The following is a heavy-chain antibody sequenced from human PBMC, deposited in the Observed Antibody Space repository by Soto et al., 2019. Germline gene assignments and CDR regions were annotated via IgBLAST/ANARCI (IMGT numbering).Heavy chain of an antibody. CDR3: ARDGQWLPRDGLRSSYYFDY. V-gene: IGHV3-33*01. J-gene: IGHJ4*02. Sequence: QVQLVESGGGVVQPGRSLRLSCAASGFNFSSYVMHWVRQAPGKGLEWVAVICYDGGNKYYADSVKGRFTISRDNSKNTLYLQMNSLRAEDTAVYYCARDGQWLPRDGLRSSYYFDYWGKGTLVTVSS. CDR1: GFNFSSYV. D-gene: IGHD6-19*01. CDR2: ICYDGGNK.